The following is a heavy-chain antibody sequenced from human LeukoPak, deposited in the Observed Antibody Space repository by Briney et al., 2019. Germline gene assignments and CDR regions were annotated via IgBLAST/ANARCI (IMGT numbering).Heavy chain of an antibody. CDR1: GFSFSSHD. V-gene: IGHV3-21*06. Sequence: GGSLRLSCATSGFSFSSHDMNWVRQAPGQGLEWVSSISGSSKSIDYADSLKGRFAISRDNARNSLFLQMNSLRAEDTAVYYCASVLRYLEWLNWGQGTMVTVSS. CDR3: ASVLRYLEWLN. J-gene: IGHJ3*01. CDR2: ISGSSKSI. D-gene: IGHD3-3*01.